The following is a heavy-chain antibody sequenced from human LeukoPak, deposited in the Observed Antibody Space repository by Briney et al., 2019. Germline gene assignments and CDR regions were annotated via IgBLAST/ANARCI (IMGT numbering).Heavy chain of an antibody. D-gene: IGHD1-26*01. CDR2: IYPGDSDT. CDR1: GFSFTSYW. J-gene: IGHJ4*02. Sequence: GESLKISCKGSGFSFTSYWIGWVRQMPGKGLEWMGIIYPGDSDTRYSPSFQGQVTISADKSINTAYLQWSSLKASDTAMYYCARRDDSGSYYVGFDYWGQGTLVTVSS. CDR3: ARRDDSGSYYVGFDY. V-gene: IGHV5-51*01.